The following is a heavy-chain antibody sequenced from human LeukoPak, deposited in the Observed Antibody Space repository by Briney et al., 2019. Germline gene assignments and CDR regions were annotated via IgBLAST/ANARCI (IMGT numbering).Heavy chain of an antibody. V-gene: IGHV3-20*04. CDR1: GFTFDDYG. CDR3: ARGMFYYDSGSDTGDY. CDR2: ITWNADNT. J-gene: IGHJ4*02. Sequence: RPGGSLRLSCAASGFTFDDYGMSWVRQVPGRGLEWVPGITWNADNTGYAEAVKDRFTISRDNAKNSLYLQMNSLRAEDTAVYYCARGMFYYDSGSDTGDYWGQGALVTVSS. D-gene: IGHD3-10*01.